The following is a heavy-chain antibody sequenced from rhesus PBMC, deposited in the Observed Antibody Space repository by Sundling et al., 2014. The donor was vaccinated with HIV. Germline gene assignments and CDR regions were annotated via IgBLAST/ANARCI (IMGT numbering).Heavy chain of an antibody. J-gene: IGHJ4*01. CDR1: SASISTYW. CDR3: ARNVAAGRVY. D-gene: IGHD6-13*01. CDR2: IYSSSGNT. V-gene: IGHV4-80*01. Sequence: QVQLQESGPGLVKPSETLSLTCTVSSASISTYWWSWIRQPPGKGLEWIGSIYSSSGNTYYNPSLKSRVTISRDTSKNQVSLKLSNVTAADTAVYYCARNVAAGRVYWGQGVLVTVSS.